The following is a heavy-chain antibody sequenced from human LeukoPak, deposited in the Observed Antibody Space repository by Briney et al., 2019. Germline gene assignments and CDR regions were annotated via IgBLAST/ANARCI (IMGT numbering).Heavy chain of an antibody. Sequence: PGGSLRLSRAASGFTVSSIYMSWVRQAPGKGLEWVSVLYSGGSTYYADSVKGRFTISRDNSRNTLYLQMSSLRAEDTAVYYCARAPPGYCSGGSCSRPLDLWGQGTLVTVSS. V-gene: IGHV3-66*01. J-gene: IGHJ5*02. CDR3: ARAPPGYCSGGSCSRPLDL. CDR1: GFTVSSIY. D-gene: IGHD2-15*01. CDR2: LYSGGST.